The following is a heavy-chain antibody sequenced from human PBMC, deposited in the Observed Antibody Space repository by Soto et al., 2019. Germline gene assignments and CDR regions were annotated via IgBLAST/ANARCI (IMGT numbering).Heavy chain of an antibody. CDR1: GGTFSSYT. CDR3: ARASSSGWYVIYLNY. V-gene: IGHV1-69*02. D-gene: IGHD6-19*01. J-gene: IGHJ4*01. Sequence: SVKVSCKASGGTFSSYTISWVRQAPGQGLEWMGRIIPILGIANYAQKFQGRVTITADKSTSTAYMELSSLRSEDTAVYYCARASSSGWYVIYLNYWGHGTLVTVSS. CDR2: IIPILGIA.